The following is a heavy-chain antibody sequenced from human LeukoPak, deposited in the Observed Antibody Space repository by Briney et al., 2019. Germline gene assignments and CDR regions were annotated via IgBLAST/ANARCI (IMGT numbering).Heavy chain of an antibody. D-gene: IGHD3-10*01. V-gene: IGHV4-39*01. CDR2: IYSDGT. CDR3: ARHYYAGSGTYRPFDY. J-gene: IGHJ4*02. Sequence: PSETLSLTCTVSGGSISSTNYYWGWIRQPPGKGLEWIGSIYSDGTYYNPSLKSRIAMSVDTSKNQFSLSLRSVTATDTAAYYCARHYYAGSGTYRPFDYWGQGTLVTVAS. CDR1: GGSISSTNYY.